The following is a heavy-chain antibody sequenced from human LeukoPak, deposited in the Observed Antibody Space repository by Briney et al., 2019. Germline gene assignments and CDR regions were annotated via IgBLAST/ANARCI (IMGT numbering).Heavy chain of an antibody. CDR1: GGSISSSSYY. CDR3: ARGGIQLWLSFPLFDY. Sequence: SETLSLTCTVSGGSISSSSYYWGWIRQPPGKGLEWIGSIYYSGSTYYNPSLKSRVTISVDTSKNQFSLKLSSVTAADTAVYYCARGGIQLWLSFPLFDYWGQGTLVTVSS. V-gene: IGHV4-39*07. D-gene: IGHD5-18*01. J-gene: IGHJ4*02. CDR2: IYYSGST.